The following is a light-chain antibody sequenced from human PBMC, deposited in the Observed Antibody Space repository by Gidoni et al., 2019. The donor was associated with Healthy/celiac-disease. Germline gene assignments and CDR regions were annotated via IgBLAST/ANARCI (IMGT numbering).Light chain of an antibody. V-gene: IGKV1-39*01. CDR3: QHRYSTLALT. CDR1: QSISSY. CDR2: AAS. J-gene: IGKJ4*01. Sequence: DIQMTQSQSSLSASVGDRGTITCRARQSISSYLNWYQQKPGKAPKLLIYAASSLQSRVPSRFSGSSSGTDFTLTISSLQPEYFATYYYQHRYSTLALTFGGGTKVEIK.